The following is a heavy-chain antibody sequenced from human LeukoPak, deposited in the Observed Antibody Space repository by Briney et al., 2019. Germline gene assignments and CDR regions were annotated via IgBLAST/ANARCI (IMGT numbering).Heavy chain of an antibody. Sequence: GGSLRLSCAASGFTFSSYWMHWVRHAPGKGLVWVSRINTDGSSTSYADSVKGRFTISRDNAKNTLYLQMNSLRAEDTAVYYCARRPYSSSWHHFDYWGQGTLVTVSS. CDR2: INTDGSST. D-gene: IGHD6-13*01. CDR1: GFTFSSYW. J-gene: IGHJ4*02. CDR3: ARRPYSSSWHHFDY. V-gene: IGHV3-74*01.